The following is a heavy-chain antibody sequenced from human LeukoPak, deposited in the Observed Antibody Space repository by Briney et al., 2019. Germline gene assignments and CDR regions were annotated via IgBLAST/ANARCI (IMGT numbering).Heavy chain of an antibody. J-gene: IGHJ3*02. D-gene: IGHD2-15*01. V-gene: IGHV3-23*01. CDR1: GFIFSNYV. CDR2: ISGSGGST. Sequence: GGSLRLSCVASGFIFSNYVMSWVRQAPGKGLEWVSAISGSGGSTFYADSVQGRVTISRDNSKNTLYLQLNSLRVEDTAVYYCARDKIVVVVSTTLPNIWGQGTMVTVSS. CDR3: ARDKIVVVVSTTLPNI.